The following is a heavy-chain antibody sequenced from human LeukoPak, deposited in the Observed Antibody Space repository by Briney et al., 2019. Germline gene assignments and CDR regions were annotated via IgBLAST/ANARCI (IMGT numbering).Heavy chain of an antibody. CDR1: GGSFSGYY. V-gene: IGHV4-34*01. J-gene: IGHJ4*02. D-gene: IGHD6-19*01. CDR3: AIPGIAVAGTLDY. CDR2: INHSGST. Sequence: SETLSLTCAVYGGSFSGYYWSWIRQPPGKGLEWIGEINHSGSTNYNPSLKSRVTISVDTSKNQFSLKLSSVTAADTAVYYCAIPGIAVAGTLDYWGQGTLVTVSS.